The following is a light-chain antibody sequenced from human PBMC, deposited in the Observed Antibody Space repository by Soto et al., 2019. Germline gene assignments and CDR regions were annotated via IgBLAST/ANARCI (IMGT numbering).Light chain of an antibody. J-gene: IGKJ4*01. Sequence: DIQMTQSPSSVSASVGDTVTISCRASQTISTYLHWYQHKPGKVPRLVISDVSTLQSGVPGRFRGSGSETEFTLTITYLQPEDFATYYCQQGYSIHALTFGGGTKVELK. CDR3: QQGYSIHALT. V-gene: IGKV1-39*01. CDR2: DVS. CDR1: QTISTY.